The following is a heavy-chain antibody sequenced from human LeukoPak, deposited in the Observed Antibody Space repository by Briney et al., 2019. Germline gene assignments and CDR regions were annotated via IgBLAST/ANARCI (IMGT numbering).Heavy chain of an antibody. CDR1: GYTFTSYD. CDR3: ARGSNYPYYMDV. Sequence: ASVEVSCKASGYTFTSYDINWVRQATGQGLEWMGWMNPNSGNTGYAQKFQGRVTMTRNTSISTAYMELSSLRSEDTAVYYCARGSNYPYYMDVWGKGTTVTASS. D-gene: IGHD4-11*01. V-gene: IGHV1-8*01. J-gene: IGHJ6*03. CDR2: MNPNSGNT.